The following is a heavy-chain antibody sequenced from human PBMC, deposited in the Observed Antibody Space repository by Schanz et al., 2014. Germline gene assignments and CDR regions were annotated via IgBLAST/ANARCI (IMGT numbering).Heavy chain of an antibody. J-gene: IGHJ6*02. CDR1: GYSFTTYF. CDR3: GRGGGAYPQKYGMDV. CDR2: ISPSGGST. Sequence: QVHLMQSGAEAKKPGASVKVSCKAFGYSFTTYFIHWVRLAPGQGFEWMGLISPSGGSTSYAQKSQGRVTMAREPARSQVFMERSGLTSEDTAGYYWGRGGGAYPQKYGMDVWGQGTTVTVSS. V-gene: IGHV1-46*01. D-gene: IGHD3-16*01.